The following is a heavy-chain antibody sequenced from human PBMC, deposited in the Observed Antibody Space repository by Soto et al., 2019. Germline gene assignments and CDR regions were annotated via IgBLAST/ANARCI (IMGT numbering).Heavy chain of an antibody. CDR1: GDSVTDYS. D-gene: IGHD3-22*01. CDR2: VYRSGAT. J-gene: IGHJ4*02. CDR3: ARVFYTDSGGYPRPIFDS. Sequence: QLQESGPGLVKPSETLSLTCVVSGDSVTDYSWTWIRRPAGEGLAWLGIVYRSGATSYSPSLASRVTMSLDTSKNRFSLQLTSVTAADSAVYYCARVFYTDSGGYPRPIFDSWVPGTLVSVSS. V-gene: IGHV4-4*07.